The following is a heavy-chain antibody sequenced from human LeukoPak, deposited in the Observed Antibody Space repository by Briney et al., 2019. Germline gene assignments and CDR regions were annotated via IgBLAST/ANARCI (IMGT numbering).Heavy chain of an antibody. Sequence: ASVKVSCEASGGTFGDYAISWVRQAPGHGLEWMGGIIPIYGTTHYAQKFQGRVTIHTDESTSSAYMELRSLRFEDTAVYYCARGKRPTDITIILTPYNYHMDVWGRGTTVTVS. CDR2: IIPIYGTT. CDR3: ARGKRPTDITIILTPYNYHMDV. D-gene: IGHD1-14*01. V-gene: IGHV1-69*05. CDR1: GGTFGDYA. J-gene: IGHJ6*03.